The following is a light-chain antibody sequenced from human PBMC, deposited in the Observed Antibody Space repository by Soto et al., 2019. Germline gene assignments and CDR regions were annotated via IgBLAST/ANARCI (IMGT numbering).Light chain of an antibody. J-gene: IGKJ4*01. CDR2: MGS. CDR3: MQYLEAPFI. CDR1: QSLLYRNGYHY. V-gene: IGKV2-28*01. Sequence: DIVMTQSPLSLSVTPGEPASISCRSSQSLLYRNGYHYLHWYLQKPGQSPQLLIYMGSHRASGVPDRFTGSGSGTDFTLTISRVEVEDVGVYYCMQYLEAPFIFGGGTKVETK.